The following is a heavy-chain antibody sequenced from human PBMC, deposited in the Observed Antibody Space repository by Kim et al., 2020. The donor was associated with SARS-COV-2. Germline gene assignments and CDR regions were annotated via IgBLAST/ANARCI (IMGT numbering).Heavy chain of an antibody. V-gene: IGHV4-59*13. CDR1: GGSISSYY. CDR3: AREIHTVYGSGNYFDY. J-gene: IGHJ4*02. CDR2: IYYSGST. D-gene: IGHD3-10*01. Sequence: SETLSLTCTVSGGSISSYYWSWIRQPPGKGLEWIGYIYYSGSTNYNPSLKSRVTISVDTSKNQFSLKLSSVTAADTAVYYCAREIHTVYGSGNYFDYWGQGTLVTVSS.